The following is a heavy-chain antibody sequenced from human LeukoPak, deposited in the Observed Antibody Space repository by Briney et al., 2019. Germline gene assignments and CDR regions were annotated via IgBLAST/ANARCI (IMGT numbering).Heavy chain of an antibody. CDR3: ARHDPGWELLLSDY. Sequence: PSETLSLTCTVSGASISSSSYYWCWIRQPPGKGLEWIGSIYYSWSTYYNPSLKSRVTISVDTSKNQFSLKLSSVTAADTAVYYCARHDPGWELLLSDYWGQGTLVTVSS. V-gene: IGHV4-39*01. D-gene: IGHD1-26*01. CDR1: GASISSSSYY. CDR2: IYYSWST. J-gene: IGHJ4*02.